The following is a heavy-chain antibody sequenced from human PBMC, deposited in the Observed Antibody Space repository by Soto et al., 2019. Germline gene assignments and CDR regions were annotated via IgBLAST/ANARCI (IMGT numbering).Heavy chain of an antibody. D-gene: IGHD3-10*01. J-gene: IGHJ4*02. CDR3: ARAGTPIDY. Sequence: ASVKVSCKASGYSFTSFGISWVRQAPGQGLEWMGWISAYNGNTNYAQKFQGRVTMTTDTSTSTAYMEVRSLRFDDTAVYYCARAGTPIDYCGPAPFVTVFS. V-gene: IGHV1-18*01. CDR2: ISAYNGNT. CDR1: GYSFTSFG.